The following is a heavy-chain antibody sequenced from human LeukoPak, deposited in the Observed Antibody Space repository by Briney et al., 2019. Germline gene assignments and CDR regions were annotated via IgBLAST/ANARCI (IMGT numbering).Heavy chain of an antibody. D-gene: IGHD2-15*01. Sequence: PSETLSLTCTVSGGSISSYYWSWIRQPAGKGLEWIGRIYTSGSTNYNPSLKSRVIMSVDTSKNQFSLKLSSVTAADTAVYYCARPLGYCSDSRCPQSWFDPWGQGTLVTVSS. J-gene: IGHJ5*02. CDR1: GGSISSYY. V-gene: IGHV4-4*07. CDR2: IYTSGST. CDR3: ARPLGYCSDSRCPQSWFDP.